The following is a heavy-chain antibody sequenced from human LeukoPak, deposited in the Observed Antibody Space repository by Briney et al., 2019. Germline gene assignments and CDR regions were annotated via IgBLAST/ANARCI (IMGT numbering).Heavy chain of an antibody. J-gene: IGHJ4*02. Sequence: ASVKVSCKASGGTFNSDAINWVRQAPGQGLEWMGRIIPILTATYAPLFQDRLTITADTSTSTAYMELSSLRSEDTAVYYCASSWFGDGFFPDYWGQGTLVTVSS. V-gene: IGHV1-69*04. CDR1: GGTFNSDA. CDR3: ASSWFGDGFFPDY. CDR2: IIPILTA. D-gene: IGHD3-10*01.